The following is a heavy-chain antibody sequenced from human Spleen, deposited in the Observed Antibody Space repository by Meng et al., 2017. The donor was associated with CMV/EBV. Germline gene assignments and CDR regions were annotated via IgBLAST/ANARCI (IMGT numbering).Heavy chain of an antibody. V-gene: IGHV1-8*02. D-gene: IGHD3-3*01. CDR1: GGTFSNYG. CDR2: MNPKKGET. CDR3: ARGQDDFYSGDWFDP. J-gene: IGHJ5*02. Sequence: ASVKVSCKASGGTFSNYGINWVRQAPGQGLEWMGWMNPKKGETGYSQKFQGRVTMTWNISMSTAYVELSSLRSEDTAVYYCARGQDDFYSGDWFDPWGQGTLVTVSS.